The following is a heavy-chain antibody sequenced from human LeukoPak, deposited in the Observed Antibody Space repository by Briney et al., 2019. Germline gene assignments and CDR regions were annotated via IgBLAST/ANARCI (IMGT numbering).Heavy chain of an antibody. CDR3: AREGSGSLPHLDH. Sequence: GASVKVCCKASGYTFTSHYMQWVRLAPGQGLEWMGIINPSGGGTRYAQKFQGRVSMTRDTSTSTVYMELTSLRSEATAVYYCAREGSGSLPHLDHWGPGTLVTVSS. V-gene: IGHV1-46*01. CDR1: GYTFTSHY. J-gene: IGHJ4*02. D-gene: IGHD3-10*01. CDR2: INPSGGGT.